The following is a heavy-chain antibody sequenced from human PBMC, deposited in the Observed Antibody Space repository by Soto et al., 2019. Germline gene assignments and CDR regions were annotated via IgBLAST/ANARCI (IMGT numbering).Heavy chain of an antibody. V-gene: IGHV4-4*02. CDR3: VRGPTSGWNA. Sequence: PSETLCLTCAVSVGSISCNNWWSWVRQSPGKGLEWIGEIHHSGSTNYNPSLKSRVTISVDKSKKQFSLNLGSVTAADTAVYYCVRGPTSGWNAWGQGTLVTVSS. D-gene: IGHD6-19*01. J-gene: IGHJ5*02. CDR2: IHHSGST. CDR1: VGSISCNNW.